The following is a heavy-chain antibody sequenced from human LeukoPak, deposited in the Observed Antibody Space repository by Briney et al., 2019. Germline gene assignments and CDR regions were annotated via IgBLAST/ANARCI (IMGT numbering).Heavy chain of an antibody. D-gene: IGHD5-18*01. CDR3: ARDEGSYGFDY. Sequence: GGSLRLSCAASGFTFSSYAMSWVRQAPGKGLEWVAVIWYDGSNKYYADSVKGRFTISRDNSKNTLYLQMNSLRAEDTAVYYCARDEGSYGFDYWGQGTLVTVSS. CDR2: IWYDGSNK. CDR1: GFTFSSYA. V-gene: IGHV3-33*08. J-gene: IGHJ4*02.